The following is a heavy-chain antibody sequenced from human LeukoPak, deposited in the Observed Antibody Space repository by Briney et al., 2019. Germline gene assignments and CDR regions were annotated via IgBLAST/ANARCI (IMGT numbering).Heavy chain of an antibody. V-gene: IGHV1-2*02. CDR2: INPNSGGT. J-gene: IGHJ4*02. D-gene: IGHD3-22*01. CDR3: ARDPLEYYYDSSGYYRGFDY. Sequence: GASVKVSCKASGYTFTGYYMHWVRQAPGQGLEWMGWINPNSGGTNYAQKFQGRVTMTRDTSISTAYMELSRLRSDDTAVYYCARDPLEYYYDSSGYYRGFDYWGQGTLVTVSS. CDR1: GYTFTGYY.